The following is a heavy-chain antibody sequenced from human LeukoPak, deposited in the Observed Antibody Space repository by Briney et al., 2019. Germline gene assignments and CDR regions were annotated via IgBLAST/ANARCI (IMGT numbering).Heavy chain of an antibody. V-gene: IGHV3-30-3*01. J-gene: IGHJ4*02. CDR2: ISYDGSNK. Sequence: PGGSLRLSCAASGFTFSSYAMHWVRQAPGKGLEWVAVISYDGSNKYYADSVKGRFTISRDNSKNTLYLQMNSLRAEDTAVYYCARERQTYYYDSSGPDFDYWGQGTLVTVSS. CDR1: GFTFSSYA. D-gene: IGHD3-22*01. CDR3: ARERQTYYYDSSGPDFDY.